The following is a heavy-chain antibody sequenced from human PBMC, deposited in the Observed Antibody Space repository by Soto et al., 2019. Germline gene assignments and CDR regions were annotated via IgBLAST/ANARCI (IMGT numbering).Heavy chain of an antibody. V-gene: IGHV3-30*03. Sequence: VGSLRLSCAAAGFTFSSYGMHWVRQTPGKGLEWVAAISYDGTYKYYADSVKGRFTISRDNSKNTLNLQMNSLKTEDTAVYYCARDRALLHNTSRGLFDYWGLGTLVTVSS. J-gene: IGHJ4*02. D-gene: IGHD1-20*01. CDR2: ISYDGTYK. CDR1: GFTFSSYG. CDR3: ARDRALLHNTSRGLFDY.